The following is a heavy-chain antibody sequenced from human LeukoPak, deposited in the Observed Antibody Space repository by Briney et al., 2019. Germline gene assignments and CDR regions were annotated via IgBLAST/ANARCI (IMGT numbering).Heavy chain of an antibody. Sequence: SETLSLTCTVSGGSISSYYWSWTRQPPGKGLEWIGYIYYSGSTNYNPSLKSRVTISVDTSKNQFSLKLSSVTAADTAVYYRARSRISTIFTPYYFDYWGQGTLVTVSS. CDR2: IYYSGST. V-gene: IGHV4-59*01. CDR3: ARSRISTIFTPYYFDY. CDR1: GGSISSYY. D-gene: IGHD3-3*01. J-gene: IGHJ4*02.